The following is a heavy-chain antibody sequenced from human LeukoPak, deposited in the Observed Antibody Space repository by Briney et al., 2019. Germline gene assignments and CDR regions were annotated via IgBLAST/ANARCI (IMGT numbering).Heavy chain of an antibody. CDR1: GFTFRSYG. CDR3: AGDLISGSGSLGY. J-gene: IGHJ4*02. CDR2: INTNGSPT. V-gene: IGHV3-74*01. Sequence: PGGSLRLSCVASGFTFRSYGMHWVRQAPGKGLVWVARINTNGSPTQYADSVKGRFTISRDNAKTTLYLQMNSLRDEDTAVYYCAGDLISGSGSLGYWGQGTLVTVSS. D-gene: IGHD3-10*01.